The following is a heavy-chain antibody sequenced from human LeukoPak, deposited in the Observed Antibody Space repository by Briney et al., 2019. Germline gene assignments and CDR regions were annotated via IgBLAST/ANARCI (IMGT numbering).Heavy chain of an antibody. Sequence: PGGSLRLSCAASGFTFSSYWMHWVRQAPGKGLVWDSRIDSDGSNAKYADSVKGRFTISRDNAKNTLYLQMNSLRAEDTAVYYCAKGGSRHADNWGQGTLVTVSS. CDR2: IDSDGSNA. V-gene: IGHV3-74*03. CDR1: GFTFSSYW. J-gene: IGHJ4*02. D-gene: IGHD6-13*01. CDR3: AKGGSRHADN.